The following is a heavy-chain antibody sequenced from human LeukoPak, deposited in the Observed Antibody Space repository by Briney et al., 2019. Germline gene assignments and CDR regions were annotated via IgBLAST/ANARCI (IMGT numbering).Heavy chain of an antibody. CDR3: AKDPTGGLSGRYPFDY. CDR1: GFTFSSYG. Sequence: PGGSLRLSCAASGFTFSSYGMNWVRQAPGKGLEWVAVISYDGSNKYYADSVKGRFTISRDNSKNTLYLQMNSLRAEDTAVYYCAKDPTGGLSGRYPFDYWGQGTLVTVSS. J-gene: IGHJ4*02. V-gene: IGHV3-30*18. D-gene: IGHD1-26*01. CDR2: ISYDGSNK.